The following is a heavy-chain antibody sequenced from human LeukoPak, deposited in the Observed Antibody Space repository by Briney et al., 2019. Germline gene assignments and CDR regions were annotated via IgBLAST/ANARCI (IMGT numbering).Heavy chain of an antibody. CDR1: GISFSSHG. V-gene: IGHV3-33*01. D-gene: IGHD3-22*01. Sequence: PGRSLRLSCVVSGISFSSHGMHWVRQAPGKGLEWVAVIWYDGTNKDYADSVKGRFTISRDNSKNTLFLQMTSLRAEDTAVYYCARVRNNYDSSGFSAAEYWGQGTLVTVSS. J-gene: IGHJ4*02. CDR3: ARVRNNYDSSGFSAAEY. CDR2: IWYDGTNK.